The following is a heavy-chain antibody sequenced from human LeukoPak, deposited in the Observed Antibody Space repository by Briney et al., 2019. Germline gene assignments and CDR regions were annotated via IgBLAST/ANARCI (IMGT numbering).Heavy chain of an antibody. J-gene: IGHJ5*02. CDR2: IGGGDSQI. CDR1: GFTFSSFQ. CDR3: ARVSGRSATPDP. V-gene: IGHV3-48*03. Sequence: PGGSLRLSCAASGFTFSSFQMTWVRRAPGKGLEWVSYIGGGDSQIYYADSVKGRFTISRDNAKNSLYLQMSSLRSEDTAVYYCARVSGRSATPDPWGQGTLVTVSS.